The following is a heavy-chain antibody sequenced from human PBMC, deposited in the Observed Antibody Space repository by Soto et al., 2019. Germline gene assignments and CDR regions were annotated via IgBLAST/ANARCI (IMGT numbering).Heavy chain of an antibody. V-gene: IGHV1-2*04. Sequence: ASVKVSCKASGYTFTGYYMHWVRQAPGQGLEWMRWINPNSGGTNYAQKFQGWVTMTRDTSISTAYMELSRLRSDDTALYYCARGIAAAVFVYGMDVWGQGTTVTVSS. J-gene: IGHJ6*02. D-gene: IGHD6-13*01. CDR2: INPNSGGT. CDR3: ARGIAAAVFVYGMDV. CDR1: GYTFTGYY.